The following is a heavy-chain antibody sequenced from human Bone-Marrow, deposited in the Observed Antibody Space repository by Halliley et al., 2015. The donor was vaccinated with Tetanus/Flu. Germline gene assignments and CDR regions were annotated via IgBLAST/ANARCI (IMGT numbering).Heavy chain of an antibody. CDR1: GGSISSSSYY. Sequence: TLSLTCTTSGGSISSSSYYWGWVRQPPGKGLEWIGSIYYNGNPFYKPSLKSRVTISVDTSKNQFSLRLRYVTAADSGVYYCARGPAWGDYSAADDWGQGTLVTVSS. J-gene: IGHJ4*02. CDR3: ARGPAWGDYSAADD. CDR2: IYYNGNP. V-gene: IGHV4-39*01. D-gene: IGHD4-4*01.